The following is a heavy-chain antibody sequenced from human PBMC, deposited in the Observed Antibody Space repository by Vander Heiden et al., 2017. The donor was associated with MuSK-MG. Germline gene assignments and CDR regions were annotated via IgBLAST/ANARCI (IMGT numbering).Heavy chain of an antibody. Sequence: QVQLVEAGGGVVQPGRSLRVSCAASGFTFSNYAMHWVRQAPGKGLEWVAVISYDGSNKYYADSVKGRFTISRDNSKNTLYLQMNSLRAEDTAVYYCARDMYGFDYWGQGTLVTVSS. J-gene: IGHJ4*02. D-gene: IGHD3-10*02. V-gene: IGHV3-30-3*01. CDR1: GFTFSNYA. CDR3: ARDMYGFDY. CDR2: ISYDGSNK.